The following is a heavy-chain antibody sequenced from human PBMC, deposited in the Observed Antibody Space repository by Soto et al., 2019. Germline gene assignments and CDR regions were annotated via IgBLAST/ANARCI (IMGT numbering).Heavy chain of an antibody. D-gene: IGHD6-13*01. V-gene: IGHV3-7*05. CDR3: AAWPRRSWFDY. CDR1: GFTFSSYW. CDR2: IKGDGSQT. Sequence: EVQLVESGGGLVQPGGSLRLSCAGSGFTFSSYWMSWVRQAPGKGLEWVANIKGDGSQTSYVDSVKGRFTISRDNARNSLYLQMNSLRAEDTAVYYCAAWPRRSWFDYWGQGTLVTVS. J-gene: IGHJ4*02.